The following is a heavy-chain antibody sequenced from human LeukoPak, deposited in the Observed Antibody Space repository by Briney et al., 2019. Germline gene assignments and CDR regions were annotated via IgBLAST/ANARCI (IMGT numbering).Heavy chain of an antibody. CDR1: GGSISSGDYY. CDR3: ARDVIVVVQPGAFDI. D-gene: IGHD2-2*01. J-gene: IGHJ3*02. CDR2: IYYSGST. Sequence: TSETLSLTCTVSGGSISSGDYYWSWIRQPPGKGLEWIGYIYYSGSTYYNPSLKSRVTISVDTSKNQFSLKLGSVTAADAAVYYCARDVIVVVQPGAFDIWGQGTMVTVSS. V-gene: IGHV4-30-4*01.